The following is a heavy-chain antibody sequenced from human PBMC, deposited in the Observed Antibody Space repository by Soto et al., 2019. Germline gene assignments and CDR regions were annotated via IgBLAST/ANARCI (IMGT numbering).Heavy chain of an antibody. CDR1: DFTLSNAW. D-gene: IGHD3-16*02. CDR3: TAQGGNHDNVWGSYRLLPFGN. Sequence: EVQLVESGGGLVKPGGSLTLSFAASDFTLSNAWMNWVRQAPGKGLEWVARIKNKADGGTTDYTAPVKGRFTISRDDSKNTLYLQMTSLRTEDTAVYYCTAQGGNHDNVWGSYRLLPFGNWGQGTLVTVSS. J-gene: IGHJ4*02. V-gene: IGHV3-15*07. CDR2: IKNKADGGTT.